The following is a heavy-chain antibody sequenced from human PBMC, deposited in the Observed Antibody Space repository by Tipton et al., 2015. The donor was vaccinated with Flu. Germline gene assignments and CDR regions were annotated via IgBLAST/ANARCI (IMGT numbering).Heavy chain of an antibody. D-gene: IGHD6-13*01. CDR1: GFTFSYYW. CDR3: ARDEGGTWSSTFDY. V-gene: IGHV3-21*06. J-gene: IGHJ4*02. Sequence: GSLRLSCEASGFTFSYYWMSWVRQAPGKGLEWLASISSSSTYTYFADSAKGRFTISRDDAKNSLYLQMNSLRADDTAVYYCARDEGGTWSSTFDYWGRGTLVTVSS. CDR2: ISSSSTYT.